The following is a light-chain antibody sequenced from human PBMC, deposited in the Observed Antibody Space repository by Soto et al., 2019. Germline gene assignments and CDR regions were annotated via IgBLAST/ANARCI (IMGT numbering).Light chain of an antibody. CDR1: SSDLAIYNY. CDR3: SSYKDSSNYV. V-gene: IGLV2-14*01. J-gene: IGLJ1*01. Sequence: QSVLTQPASVSGSPGQSITISCTGTSSDLAIYNYVSWYQQQPGKAPKLMIYQVTNRPSGVSNRFSGSRSGNTASLTISGLQAEDEADYYCSSYKDSSNYVFGHGTKVTV. CDR2: QVT.